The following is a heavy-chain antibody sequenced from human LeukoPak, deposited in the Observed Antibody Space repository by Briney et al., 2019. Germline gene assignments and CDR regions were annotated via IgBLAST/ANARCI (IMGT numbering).Heavy chain of an antibody. Sequence: GGSLRLSCAASGFTFSTYWLSWVRQAPGKGLECVANIKPDGSEKYYVDSVKGRFTISRDNAKNSLYLQMNSLRAEDTAVYYCISGSYFDNWGQGTLVTVSS. CDR3: ISGSYFDN. J-gene: IGHJ4*02. V-gene: IGHV3-7*05. CDR2: IKPDGSEK. D-gene: IGHD2-15*01. CDR1: GFTFSTYW.